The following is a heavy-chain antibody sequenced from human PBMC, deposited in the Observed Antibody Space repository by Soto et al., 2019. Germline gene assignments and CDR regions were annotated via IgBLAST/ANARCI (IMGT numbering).Heavy chain of an antibody. CDR1: GGTFSSYA. CDR2: IIPIFGTA. J-gene: IGHJ6*02. CDR3: ARGYCSSTSCSGYYYYGMDV. V-gene: IGHV1-69*01. Sequence: QVQLVQSGAEVKKPGSSVKVSCKASGGTFSSYAISWVRQAPGQGLEWMGGIIPIFGTANYAQKFQGRVTITADESTSTAYMDLSSLRSEDTSVYYCARGYCSSTSCSGYYYYGMDVWGQGTTVTVSS. D-gene: IGHD2-2*01.